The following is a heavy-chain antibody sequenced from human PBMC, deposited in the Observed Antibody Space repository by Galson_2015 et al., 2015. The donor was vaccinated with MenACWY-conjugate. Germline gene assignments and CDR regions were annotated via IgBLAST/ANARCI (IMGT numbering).Heavy chain of an antibody. CDR2: IRSSSSTI. Sequence: SLRLSCAASGFTFSSYRMNWVRQAPGKGLEWVSYIRSSSSTIYYADSVKGRFTISRDNAKSSLYLQMNSQRAEVTAVYYCARNYGSGCPFVYWGPGTLAPASS. CDR1: GFTFSSYR. CDR3: ARNYGSGCPFVY. V-gene: IGHV3-48*04. D-gene: IGHD3-10*01. J-gene: IGHJ4*02.